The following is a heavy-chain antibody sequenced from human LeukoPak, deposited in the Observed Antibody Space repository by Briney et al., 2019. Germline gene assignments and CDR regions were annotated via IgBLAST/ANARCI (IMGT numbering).Heavy chain of an antibody. Sequence: SETLSLTCTVSGGSINSNNYYWGWIRQPPGKGLEWIGSIYSSGSAYYNPSLKSRVTISVDTSKNQFSLRLSSVTAADAAVYYCQSRYLEWLLEYWGQGTLVTVSS. CDR2: IYSSGSA. V-gene: IGHV4-39*01. J-gene: IGHJ4*02. D-gene: IGHD3-3*01. CDR3: QSRYLEWLLEY. CDR1: GGSINSNNYY.